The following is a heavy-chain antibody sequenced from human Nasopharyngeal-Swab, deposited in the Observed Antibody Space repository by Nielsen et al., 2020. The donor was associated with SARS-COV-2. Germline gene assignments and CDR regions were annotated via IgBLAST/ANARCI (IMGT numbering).Heavy chain of an antibody. CDR3: AKSGSGSHYSSSDY. V-gene: IGHV3-23*01. CDR1: GFTFSSYA. D-gene: IGHD1-26*01. CDR2: ISGSGDST. Sequence: GGSLRLSCAASGFTFSSYAMTWVHQAPGKGREWVSGISGSGDSTYCADSVKGRFTISRDNSKNTLYLQMNSLRVEDTAVYYCAKSGSGSHYSSSDYWGQGTLLIVSS. J-gene: IGHJ4*02.